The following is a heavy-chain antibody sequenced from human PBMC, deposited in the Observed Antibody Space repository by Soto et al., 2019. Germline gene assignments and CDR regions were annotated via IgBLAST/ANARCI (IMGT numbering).Heavy chain of an antibody. CDR1: GFTFSSYW. J-gene: IGHJ4*02. CDR3: ATLNSFGSGF. CDR2: ITSDGSTT. Sequence: GGSLRLSCAASGFTFSSYWMHWVRQAPGKGLVWVSRITSDGSTTNYADSVKGRFTISRDSAKNTVFLQMNSLRAEDTAVYYCATLNSFGSGFWGQGTLVTVSS. D-gene: IGHD5-18*01. V-gene: IGHV3-74*01.